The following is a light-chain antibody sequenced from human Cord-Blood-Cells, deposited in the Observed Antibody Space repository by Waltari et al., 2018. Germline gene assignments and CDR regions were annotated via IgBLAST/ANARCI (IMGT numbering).Light chain of an antibody. CDR1: SSDVGGYNY. CDR2: DVS. Sequence: QSALTRPASVSGSPGQSITISCTGTSSDVGGYNYVSWYQQHPGKAPKRMIYDVSKRPSGVSNRFSGSKSGNTASLTISGLQAEDEADYYCSSYTSSSTYVFGTGTKVTVL. CDR3: SSYTSSSTYV. J-gene: IGLJ1*01. V-gene: IGLV2-14*01.